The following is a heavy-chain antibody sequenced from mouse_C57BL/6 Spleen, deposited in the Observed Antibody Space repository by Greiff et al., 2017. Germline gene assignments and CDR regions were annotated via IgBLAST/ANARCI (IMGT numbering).Heavy chain of an antibody. CDR2: ISDGGSYT. V-gene: IGHV5-4*01. CDR3: ARETGTIFDY. J-gene: IGHJ2*01. Sequence: DVKLVESGGGLVKPGGSLKLSCAASGFTFSSYAMSWVRQTPEKRLEWVATISDGGSYTYYPDNVKGRFTISRDNAKNNLYLQMSHLKSEDTAMYYCARETGTIFDYWGQGTTLTVSS. D-gene: IGHD4-1*01. CDR1: GFTFSSYA.